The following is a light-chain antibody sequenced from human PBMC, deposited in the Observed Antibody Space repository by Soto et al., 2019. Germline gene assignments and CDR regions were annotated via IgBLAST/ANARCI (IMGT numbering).Light chain of an antibody. CDR1: QSISSSF. CDR3: QQYVTSSWT. CDR2: GAS. J-gene: IGKJ1*01. Sequence: IVLTQSPATLSLSPGERSTLSCRASQSISSSFLAWYQQRPGQSPRLIIYGASSRATGIPDRFSGSGSGTDFTLTISRLDLEDSAFYYCQQYVTSSWTFGQGTKVDIK. V-gene: IGKV3-20*01.